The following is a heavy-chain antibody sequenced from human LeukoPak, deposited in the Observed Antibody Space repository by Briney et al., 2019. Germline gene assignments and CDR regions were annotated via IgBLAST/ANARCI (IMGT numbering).Heavy chain of an antibody. CDR2: ISSSSSYI. J-gene: IGHJ4*02. CDR1: GFTFSSYS. CDR3: ARAGYSSXXVSSFDY. Sequence: PGGSLRLSCAASGFTFSSYSMNWVRQAPGKGLEWVSSISSSSSYIYYADSVKGRFTISRDNAKNSLYLQMNSLRAEDTAVYYCARAGYSSXXVSSFDYWGQGTLVTISS. D-gene: IGHD6-13*01. V-gene: IGHV3-21*01.